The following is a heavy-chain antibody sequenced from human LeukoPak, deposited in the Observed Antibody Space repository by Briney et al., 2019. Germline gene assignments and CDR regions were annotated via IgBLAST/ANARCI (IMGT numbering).Heavy chain of an antibody. J-gene: IGHJ6*03. CDR3: ARDLAGYCSSTSCSSPHYDCYYYYYMDV. Sequence: GASVKVSCKASGYTFTGYYMHWVRQAPGQGLEWMGWINPNSGGTNYAQKFQGRVTMTRDTSISTAYMELSRLRSDDTAVFYCARDLAGYCSSTSCSSPHYDCYYYYYMDVWGKGTTVTVSS. CDR1: GYTFTGYY. D-gene: IGHD2-2*01. CDR2: INPNSGGT. V-gene: IGHV1-2*02.